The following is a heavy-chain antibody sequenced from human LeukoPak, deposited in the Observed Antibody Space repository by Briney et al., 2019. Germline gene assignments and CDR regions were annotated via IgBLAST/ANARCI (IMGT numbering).Heavy chain of an antibody. CDR2: INPNSGGT. J-gene: IGHJ5*02. CDR1: GYTFTGYY. D-gene: IGHD3-3*01. CDR3: ARDRFVRRVNWFDP. V-gene: IGHV1-2*02. Sequence: GASVKVSCKASGYTFTGYYMHWVRQAPGQGLEWMGWINPNSGGTNYAQKFQGRVTMTRDTSISTAYMELSRLRSDDTAVYYCARDRFVRRVNWFDPWGQGTLVTVSS.